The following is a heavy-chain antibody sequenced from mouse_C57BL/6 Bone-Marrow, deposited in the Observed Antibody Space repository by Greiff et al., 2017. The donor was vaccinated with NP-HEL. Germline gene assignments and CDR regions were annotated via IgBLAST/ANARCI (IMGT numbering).Heavy chain of an antibody. J-gene: IGHJ4*01. V-gene: IGHV7-3*01. CDR2: IRNKANGYTT. CDR1: GFTFTDYY. Sequence: DVQLVESGGGLVQPGGSLSLSCAASGFTFTDYYMSWVRQPPGKALEWLGFIRNKANGYTTEYSASVKGRFTISRDNSPSILYLQMNALRAEDSATYYCARSIYYDYADDPVYAMDYWGQGTSVTVSS. D-gene: IGHD2-4*01. CDR3: ARSIYYDYADDPVYAMDY.